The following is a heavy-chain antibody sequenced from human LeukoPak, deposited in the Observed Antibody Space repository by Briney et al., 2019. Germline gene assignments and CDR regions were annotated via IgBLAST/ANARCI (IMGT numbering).Heavy chain of an antibody. CDR2: IIPIFGTA. Sequence: SVKVSCKASGGTFSSYAIGWVRQAPGQGLEWMGGIIPIFGTANYAQKFQGRVTITADESTSTAYMGLSSLRSEDTAVYYCARDPLRGGSGYRAFDYWGQGTLVTVSS. V-gene: IGHV1-69*13. CDR1: GGTFSSYA. CDR3: ARDPLRGGSGYRAFDY. J-gene: IGHJ4*02. D-gene: IGHD3-3*01.